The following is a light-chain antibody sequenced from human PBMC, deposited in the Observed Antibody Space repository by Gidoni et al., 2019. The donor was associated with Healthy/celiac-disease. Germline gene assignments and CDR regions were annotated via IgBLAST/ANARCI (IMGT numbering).Light chain of an antibody. Sequence: DIQMTQSPSTLSASIGDRVTITCRASESISSWLAWYQQKPGKAPKLLIYKASSLESGVPERFSGSGSGTKFTLTISSLQPDDFATYYCQQYNSLWTFGQGTKVEIK. CDR1: ESISSW. V-gene: IGKV1-5*03. J-gene: IGKJ1*01. CDR3: QQYNSLWT. CDR2: KAS.